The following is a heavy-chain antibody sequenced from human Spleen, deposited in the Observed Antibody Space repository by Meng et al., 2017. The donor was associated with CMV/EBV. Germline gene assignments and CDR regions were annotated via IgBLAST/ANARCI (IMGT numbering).Heavy chain of an antibody. Sequence: GESLKISCKGSGYSFTSYWIGWVRQMPGKGLEWMGIIYPGDSDTRYSPSFQGQVTISANKSISTAYLQWSSLKASDTAMYYCGRISGQAGGYFDHWGQGTLVTVSS. V-gene: IGHV5-51*01. D-gene: IGHD6-19*01. CDR3: GRISGQAGGYFDH. J-gene: IGHJ4*02. CDR1: GYSFTSYW. CDR2: IYPGDSDT.